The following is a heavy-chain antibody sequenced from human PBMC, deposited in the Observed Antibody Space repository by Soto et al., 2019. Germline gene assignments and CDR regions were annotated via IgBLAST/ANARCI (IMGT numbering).Heavy chain of an antibody. D-gene: IGHD4-17*01. V-gene: IGHV3-21*01. CDR1: GFTFSSYS. CDR2: ISSSSSYI. CDR3: ARAPFSCGDYADDAFDI. J-gene: IGHJ3*02. Sequence: GSLRLSCAASGFTFSSYSMNWVRQAPGKGLEWVSSISSSSSYIYYADSVKGRFTISRDNAKNSLYLQMNSLRAEDTAVYYCARAPFSCGDYADDAFDIWGQGTMVTVSS.